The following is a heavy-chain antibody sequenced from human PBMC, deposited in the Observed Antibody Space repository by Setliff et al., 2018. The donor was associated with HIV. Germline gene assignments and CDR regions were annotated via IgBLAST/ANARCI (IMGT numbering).Heavy chain of an antibody. CDR2: IIPIFGTV. D-gene: IGHD2-21*01. Sequence: SVMVSCKASGGTFSSYAISWVRQAPGQGLEWMGGIIPIFGTVKYPLKFQGRVTITADDSTSTAYMGLSSLRSEDTAVYYCANLAYCSGDCYSTGASDIWGQGTMVTVS. CDR1: GGTFSSYA. CDR3: ANLAYCSGDCYSTGASDI. J-gene: IGHJ3*02. V-gene: IGHV1-69*13.